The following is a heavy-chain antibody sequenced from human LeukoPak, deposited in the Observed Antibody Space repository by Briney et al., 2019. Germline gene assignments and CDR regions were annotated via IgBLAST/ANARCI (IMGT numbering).Heavy chain of an antibody. Sequence: GGSLRLSCAASGFTFSSYSMNWVRQAPGKGLEWVSSISSSSSYIYYADSVKGRFTISRDNAKNSLYLQMNSLRAEDTAVYYCARDPPGSSPPLDYWGRGTLVTVSS. CDR1: GFTFSSYS. J-gene: IGHJ4*02. V-gene: IGHV3-21*01. CDR3: ARDPPGSSPPLDY. D-gene: IGHD6-6*01. CDR2: ISSSSSYI.